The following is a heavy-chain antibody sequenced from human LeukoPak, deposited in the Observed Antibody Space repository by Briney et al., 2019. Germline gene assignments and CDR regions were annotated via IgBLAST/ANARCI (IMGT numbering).Heavy chain of an antibody. CDR2: IYYSGST. D-gene: IGHD2-2*01. V-gene: IGHV4-59*08. CDR3: ARVRDGYCSSTSCRGWFDP. CDR1: GGSISSYY. J-gene: IGHJ5*02. Sequence: PSETLSLTCTVYGGSISSYYWSWIRQPPGKGLEWIGYIYYSGSTNYNPSLKSRVTISVDTSKNQFSLKLSSVTAADTAVYYCARVRDGYCSSTSCRGWFDPWGQGTLVTVSS.